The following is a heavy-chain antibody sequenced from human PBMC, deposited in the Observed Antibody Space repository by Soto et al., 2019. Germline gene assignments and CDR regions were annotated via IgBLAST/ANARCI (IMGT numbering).Heavy chain of an antibody. D-gene: IGHD3-10*01. V-gene: IGHV4-30-4*01. CDR3: ARDVYYGSGSYHLYGMDV. CDR2: IYYSGST. J-gene: IGHJ6*02. CDR1: GGSISSGDYY. Sequence: QVQLQESGPGLVKPSQTLSLTCTVSGGSISSGDYYWSWIRQPPGKGLEWIGYIYYSGSTYYNPSLKSRVTISVDTSKNQFSLKLSSVTAADTAVYYCARDVYYGSGSYHLYGMDVWGQGTTVTVSS.